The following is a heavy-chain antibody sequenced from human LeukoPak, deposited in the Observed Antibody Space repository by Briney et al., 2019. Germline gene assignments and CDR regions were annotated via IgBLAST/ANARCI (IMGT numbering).Heavy chain of an antibody. CDR2: TYYRSKWYN. D-gene: IGHD2/OR15-2a*01. CDR1: GDSVSSNSAA. Sequence: SQTLSLTCAISGDSVSSNSAAWNWIRQSPSRGLEWLGRTYYRSKWYNDYAVSVKSRTPTTPATSKTQFSLQLNSVTPEDTAVYYCARAILQVLSSVFAPWGQGTLVTASS. J-gene: IGHJ5*02. CDR3: ARAILQVLSSVFAP. V-gene: IGHV6-1*01.